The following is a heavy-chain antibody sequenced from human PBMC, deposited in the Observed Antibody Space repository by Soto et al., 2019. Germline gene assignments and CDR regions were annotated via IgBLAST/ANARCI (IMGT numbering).Heavy chain of an antibody. CDR1: GFTFSSYA. D-gene: IGHD6-25*01. V-gene: IGHV3-23*01. CDR2: ISGSGGST. CDR3: AKGSASGSPYYYDS. Sequence: GGSLRLSCAASGFTFSSYAMSWVRQAPGKGLEWVSAISGSGGSTFHADSVKGRFTISRDNSRNTLYLQMNSLRAEDTAVYDCAKGSASGSPYYYDSRGQRALVTVSS. J-gene: IGHJ4*02.